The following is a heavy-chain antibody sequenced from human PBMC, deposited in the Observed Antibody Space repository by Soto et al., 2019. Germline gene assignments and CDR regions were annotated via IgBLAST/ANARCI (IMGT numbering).Heavy chain of an antibody. J-gene: IGHJ6*03. CDR1: GYTFTSYD. V-gene: IGHV1-69*04. Sequence: SVKVSCKASGYTFTSYDVTWVRQAPGQGLEWMGRINPFLGIAKYAQNFQDRVTITADESTSTAYMELSSLRSEDTAVYYCVRDLEVQMELDYYFYMDVWGTGTTVTVSS. CDR3: VRDLEVQMELDYYFYMDV. D-gene: IGHD1-1*01. CDR2: INPFLGIA.